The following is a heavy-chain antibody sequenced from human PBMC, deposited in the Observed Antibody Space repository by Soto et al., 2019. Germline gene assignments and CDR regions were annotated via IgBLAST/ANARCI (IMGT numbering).Heavy chain of an antibody. J-gene: IGHJ4*02. CDR3: ARGMAAAPYYFDY. CDR2: INPNSGGT. Sequence: ASVKVSCKASGYTFTGYYMHWVRQAPGQGLEWMGWINPNSGGTNHAQKFQGRVTMTRDTSISTAYMELSRLRSDDTAVYYCARGMAAAPYYFDYWGQGTLVTVSS. CDR1: GYTFTGYY. D-gene: IGHD6-13*01. V-gene: IGHV1-2*02.